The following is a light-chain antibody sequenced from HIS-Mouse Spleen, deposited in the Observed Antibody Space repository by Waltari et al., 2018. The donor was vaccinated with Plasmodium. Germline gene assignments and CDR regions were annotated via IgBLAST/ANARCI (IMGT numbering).Light chain of an antibody. Sequence: SYELTQPPSVSVSPGQTARITCSGDALPKKYAYWYQQKSGQAPVLVIYEDSKRPSGIPVRFSGSSSGKMATLTISGAQVEEEAVYYCYSTDSSGNHRVFGGGTKLTVL. V-gene: IGLV3-10*01. CDR2: EDS. CDR1: ALPKKY. CDR3: YSTDSSGNHRV. J-gene: IGLJ3*02.